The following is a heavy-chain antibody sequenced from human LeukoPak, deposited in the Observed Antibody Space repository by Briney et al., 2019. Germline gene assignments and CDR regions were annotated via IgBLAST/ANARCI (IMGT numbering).Heavy chain of an antibody. CDR1: GFTFSSYS. CDR3: AREADFWSGYCPFDY. V-gene: IGHV3-21*01. D-gene: IGHD3-3*01. Sequence: GGSLRLSCAASGFTFSSYSMNWVRQAPGKGLEWVSSISSSSSYIYYADSVKGRFTISRDNAKNSLYLQMNSLRAEDTAVYYCAREADFWSGYCPFDYWGQGTLVTVSS. CDR2: ISSSSSYI. J-gene: IGHJ4*02.